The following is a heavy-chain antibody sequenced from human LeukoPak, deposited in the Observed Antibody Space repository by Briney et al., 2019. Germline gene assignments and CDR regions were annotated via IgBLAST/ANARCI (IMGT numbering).Heavy chain of an antibody. CDR1: GGSISSSSYY. J-gene: IGHJ4*02. V-gene: IGHV4-39*07. CDR3: ARVRTKIVVVVAATLFFDY. D-gene: IGHD2-15*01. CDR2: IYYRGST. Sequence: PSETLSLTCTVAGGSISSSSYYWGWIRQPPGKGLEWIGSIYYRGSTYYNPSLKIRVTISVDTSKNQFSLKLSSVTAADTAVYYCARVRTKIVVVVAATLFFDYWGQGTLVTVSS.